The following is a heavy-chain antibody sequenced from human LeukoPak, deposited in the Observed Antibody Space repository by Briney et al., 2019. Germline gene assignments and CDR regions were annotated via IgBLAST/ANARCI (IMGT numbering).Heavy chain of an antibody. J-gene: IGHJ4*02. Sequence: GGSLRLSCAASGFTFSSYWMHWVRQAPGKGLVWVSRINSDASTTLYADSVQGRFSVSRDNAKNTLYLQMSSLRAEDTAVYYCTRGLPNFSFFDYWGQGILVTVSS. D-gene: IGHD4/OR15-4a*01. V-gene: IGHV3-74*01. CDR3: TRGLPNFSFFDY. CDR1: GFTFSSYW. CDR2: INSDASTT.